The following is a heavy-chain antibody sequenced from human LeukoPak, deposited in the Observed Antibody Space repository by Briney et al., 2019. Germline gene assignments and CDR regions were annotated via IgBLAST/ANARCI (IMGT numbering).Heavy chain of an antibody. D-gene: IGHD3-10*01. CDR3: GRDPFGSGSF. J-gene: IGHJ4*02. Sequence: PGGSLRLSCAASGFTFSNYWMHWVRQAPGKGLVRVSRIKTDGSSTSYADAVKGRFTISRDNAKNTVYLQMNSLRAEDTAVYYCGRDPFGSGSFWGQGALVTVSS. V-gene: IGHV3-74*01. CDR1: GFTFSNYW. CDR2: IKTDGSST.